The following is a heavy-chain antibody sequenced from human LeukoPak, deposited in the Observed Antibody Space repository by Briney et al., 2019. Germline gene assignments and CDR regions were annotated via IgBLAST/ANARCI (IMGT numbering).Heavy chain of an antibody. J-gene: IGHJ4*02. Sequence: GGSLRLSCAASGFTFTSYSMNWVRQAPGKGLEWVSTISGGGGSTYYADSVKGRFTISRDNSKNTLYLQVNSLRAEDTAVYYCAKGSGAGWGQGTLVTVSS. CDR1: GFTFTSYS. CDR3: AKGSGAG. V-gene: IGHV3-23*01. CDR2: ISGGGGST. D-gene: IGHD6-19*01.